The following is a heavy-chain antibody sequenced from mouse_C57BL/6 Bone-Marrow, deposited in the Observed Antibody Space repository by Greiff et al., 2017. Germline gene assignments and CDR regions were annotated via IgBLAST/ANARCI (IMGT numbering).Heavy chain of an antibody. D-gene: IGHD3-2*02. CDR1: GYTFTSYW. CDR3: ARSSGAY. CDR2: IYPGSGST. Sequence: QVQLQQPGAELVKPGASVKMSCKASGYTFTSYWITWVKQRPGQGLEWIGDIYPGSGSTNYNEKLKSKATLTVDTSSSTAYMQLSSPTSEDSAVYYCARSSGAYWGQGTLVTVSA. V-gene: IGHV1-55*01. J-gene: IGHJ3*01.